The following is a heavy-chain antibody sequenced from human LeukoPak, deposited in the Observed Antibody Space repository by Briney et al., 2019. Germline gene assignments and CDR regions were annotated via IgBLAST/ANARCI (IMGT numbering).Heavy chain of an antibody. CDR2: ISSSGSTI. D-gene: IGHD1-26*01. CDR1: GFTFSSYE. J-gene: IGHJ1*01. Sequence: PGXSLRLSCAASGFTFSSYEMNWVRQAPGKGLEWVSYISSSGSTIYYADSVKGRFTISRDNAKNSLYLQMNSLRAEDTAVYYCARGPYSGSYAEYFQHWGQGTLVTVSS. CDR3: ARGPYSGSYAEYFQH. V-gene: IGHV3-48*03.